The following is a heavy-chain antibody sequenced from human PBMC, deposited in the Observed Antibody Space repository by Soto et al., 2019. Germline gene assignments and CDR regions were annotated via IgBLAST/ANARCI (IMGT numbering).Heavy chain of an antibody. CDR2: INPNSGGT. CDR3: ARGDSSGYYSHYYYGMDV. D-gene: IGHD3-22*01. CDR1: GYTFTGYY. Sequence: ASVNVSCKASGYTFTGYYMHWVRQAPGQGLEWMGWINPNSGGTNYAQKFQGWVTMTRDTSISTAYMELSRLRSDDTAVYYCARGDSSGYYSHYYYGMDVWGQGTTVTVAS. J-gene: IGHJ6*02. V-gene: IGHV1-2*04.